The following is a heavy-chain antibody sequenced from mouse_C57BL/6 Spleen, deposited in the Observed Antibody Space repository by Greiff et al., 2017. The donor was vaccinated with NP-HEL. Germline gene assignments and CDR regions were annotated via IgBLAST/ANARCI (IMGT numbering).Heavy chain of an antibody. CDR1: GFNIKDYY. D-gene: IGHD1-2*01. V-gene: IGHV14-2*01. Sequence: EVQLQQSGAELVKPGASVKLSCTASGFNIKDYYMHWVKQRTEQGLEWIGWIDTEDGETKYAAKFQGKATITADKSSNTAYLQLSSLTSEDTAVYYCARARPFAYWGQGTLVTVSA. J-gene: IGHJ3*01. CDR2: IDTEDGET. CDR3: ARARPFAY.